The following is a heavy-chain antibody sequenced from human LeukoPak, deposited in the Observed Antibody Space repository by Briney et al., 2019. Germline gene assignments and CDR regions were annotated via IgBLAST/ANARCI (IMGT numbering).Heavy chain of an antibody. CDR3: AAVVVAARLFDY. CDR1: GGSFSGYY. J-gene: IGHJ4*02. V-gene: IGHV4-34*01. D-gene: IGHD2-15*01. CDR2: INHSGST. Sequence: SETLSLTCAVYGGSFSGYYWSWIRQPPGKGLEWIGEINHSGSTNYNPSLKSRVTISVDTSKSQFSLKLSSVTAADTAVYYCAAVVVAARLFDYWGQGTLVTVSS.